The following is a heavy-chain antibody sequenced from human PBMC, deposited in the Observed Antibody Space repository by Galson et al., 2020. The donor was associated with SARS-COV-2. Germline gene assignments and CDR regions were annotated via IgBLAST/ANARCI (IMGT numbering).Heavy chain of an antibody. Sequence: SETLSLTCTVSGGSISSGDYYWSWIRQPPGKGLEWIGYIYYSGSTYYNPSLKSRVTISVDTSKNQFSLKLSSVTAADTAVYYCARGGAVRLWFGELLGAFDIWGQGTMVTVSS. V-gene: IGHV4-30-4*01. CDR3: ARGGAVRLWFGELLGAFDI. CDR2: IYYSGST. D-gene: IGHD3-10*01. J-gene: IGHJ3*02. CDR1: GGSISSGDYY.